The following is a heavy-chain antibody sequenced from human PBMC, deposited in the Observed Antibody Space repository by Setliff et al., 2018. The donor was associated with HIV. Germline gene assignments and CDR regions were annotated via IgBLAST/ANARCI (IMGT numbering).Heavy chain of an antibody. J-gene: IGHJ4*02. Sequence: ASVKVSCKGSGYTFTGYYVHWVRLAPGQGLEWMGWINPNVGGTNYAQKFQGRVTMTRDTSISTAYMELSRLTSDDTALYYCAREADYSDTGGQYRYWGQGTLVTVSS. CDR2: INPNVGGT. D-gene: IGHD2-8*02. V-gene: IGHV1-2*02. CDR1: GYTFTGYY. CDR3: AREADYSDTGGQYRY.